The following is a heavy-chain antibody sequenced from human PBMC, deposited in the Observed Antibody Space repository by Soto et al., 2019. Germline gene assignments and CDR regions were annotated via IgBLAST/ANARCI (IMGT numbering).Heavy chain of an antibody. CDR2: IYHSGST. CDR1: GGSISSGGYS. Sequence: QLQLQESGSGLVKPSQTLSLTCAVSGGSISSGGYSWSWIRQPPGKGLEWIGYIYHSGSTYYNPSLKSRVTISVDRSKNQFSLKLSSVTAADTAVYYCARQKLVYGDYRHFDYWGQGTLVTVSS. V-gene: IGHV4-30-2*01. J-gene: IGHJ4*02. D-gene: IGHD4-17*01. CDR3: ARQKLVYGDYRHFDY.